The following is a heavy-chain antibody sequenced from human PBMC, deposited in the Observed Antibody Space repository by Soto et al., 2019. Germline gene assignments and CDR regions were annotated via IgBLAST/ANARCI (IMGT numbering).Heavy chain of an antibody. Sequence: QVQLVESGGGVVQPGTSLRVSCEVSGFSLSSYAIHWVREAPGKGLEWVAVTSNDGKKVSYADSVKDRFTVSRDNSKNTVALQMNRLRSEYTAVYFCAKAGQVFGLVIFAYLDSWGQGSLVTVSA. CDR3: AKAGQVFGLVIFAYLDS. CDR2: TSNDGKKV. J-gene: IGHJ4*02. V-gene: IGHV3-30*18. CDR1: GFSLSSYA. D-gene: IGHD2-21*01.